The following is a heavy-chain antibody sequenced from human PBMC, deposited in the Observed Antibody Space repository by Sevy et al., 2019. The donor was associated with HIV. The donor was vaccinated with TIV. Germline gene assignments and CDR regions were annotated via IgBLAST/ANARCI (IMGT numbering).Heavy chain of an antibody. CDR2: ISSDGGGT. V-gene: IGHV3-64D*06. CDR3: VKDPDYDFWRGDYGMDV. J-gene: IGHJ6*02. Sequence: GGSLRLSCSASGFTFRNYAMYWVRQAPGKGLKYVSAISSDGGGTYYADSVRGRFTISRDNSKNTLYLQMRSLRVEDTAVYYCVKDPDYDFWRGDYGMDVWGQGTTVTVSS. CDR1: GFTFRNYA. D-gene: IGHD3-3*01.